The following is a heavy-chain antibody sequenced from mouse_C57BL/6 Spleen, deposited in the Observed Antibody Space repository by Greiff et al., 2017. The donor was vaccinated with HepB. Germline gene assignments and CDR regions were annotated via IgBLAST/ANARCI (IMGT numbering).Heavy chain of an antibody. CDR3: ARDGNYPYFDH. D-gene: IGHD2-1*01. J-gene: IGHJ2*01. Sequence: VQLQQPGAELVRPGSSVKLSCKASGYTFTSYWMDWVKQRPGQGLEWIGNIYPSDSETHYNQKFKDKATLTVDKSSSTAYMQLSSLTSEDSAVYYCARDGNYPYFDHWGQGTTLTVSS. V-gene: IGHV1-61*01. CDR1: GYTFTSYW. CDR2: IYPSDSET.